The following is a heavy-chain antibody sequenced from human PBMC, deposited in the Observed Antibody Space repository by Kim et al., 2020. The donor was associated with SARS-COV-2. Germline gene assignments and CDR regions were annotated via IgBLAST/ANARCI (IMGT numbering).Heavy chain of an antibody. Sequence: GGSLRLSCAASGFSFSDYSMTWIRQAPGKGLEWLAYINSDGTSINYADSVNGRFTISRHNAKKSLSRQMNSLTPEDTAVYYCVREPASWGQGTLVTVSP. CDR3: VREPAS. J-gene: IGHJ5*02. CDR2: INSDGTSI. CDR1: GFSFSDYS. V-gene: IGHV3-11*01.